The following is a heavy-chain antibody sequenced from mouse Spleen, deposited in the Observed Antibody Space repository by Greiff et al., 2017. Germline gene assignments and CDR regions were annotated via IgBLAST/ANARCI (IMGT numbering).Heavy chain of an antibody. V-gene: IGHV5-16*01. CDR3: ARVTTVLDY. J-gene: IGHJ2*01. Sequence: EVQLVESEGGLVQPGSSMKLSCTASGFTFSDYYMAWVRQVPEKGLEWVANINYDGSSTYYLDSLKSRFIISRDNAKNILYLQMSSLKSEDTATYYCARVTTVLDYWGQGTTLTVSS. D-gene: IGHD1-1*01. CDR1: GFTFSDYY. CDR2: INYDGSST.